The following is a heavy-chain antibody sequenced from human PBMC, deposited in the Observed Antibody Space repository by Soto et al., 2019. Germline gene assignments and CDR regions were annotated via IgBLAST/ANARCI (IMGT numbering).Heavy chain of an antibody. V-gene: IGHV3-23*01. J-gene: IGHJ4*02. CDR3: AEATTLGYSSAWPNYFDY. D-gene: IGHD6-19*01. Sequence: GGSLRLSCAASGFTFSTYALSWVRQAPGKGLEWVSGISASGGSTYYTDAVKGRFTVSRDNSKNTLYLQMDGLGAEDTAVYYCAEATTLGYSSAWPNYFDYWGQGTLVTVSS. CDR1: GFTFSTYA. CDR2: ISASGGST.